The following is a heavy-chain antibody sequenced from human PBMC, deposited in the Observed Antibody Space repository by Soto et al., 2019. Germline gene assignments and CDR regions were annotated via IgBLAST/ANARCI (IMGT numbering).Heavy chain of an antibody. D-gene: IGHD1-26*01. Sequence: EVQVVASGGGLVQPGGSLRLSCEGFGYTFRGYGMIWVRQAPGKGLECVSYISSDETIVNYADSVKGRFTISRDSAKNALFLQMTSLPEEDTAVYYCVRGGGVGTTWGYYWGQGAQVTVSS. V-gene: IGHV3-48*02. CDR1: GYTFRGYG. CDR2: ISSDETIV. J-gene: IGHJ4*02. CDR3: VRGGGVGTTWGYY.